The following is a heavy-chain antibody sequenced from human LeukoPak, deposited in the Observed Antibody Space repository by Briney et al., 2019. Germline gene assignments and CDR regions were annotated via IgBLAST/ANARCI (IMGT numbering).Heavy chain of an antibody. CDR2: ISYDGSNK. J-gene: IGHJ4*02. CDR3: ARETKITPIDY. CDR1: GFTFSSYA. D-gene: IGHD5-24*01. V-gene: IGHV3-30*04. Sequence: GGSLRLSCAASGFTFSSYAMHWVRQAPGKGLEWVAVISYDGSNKYYADSVKGRFTTSRDNSKNTLYLQMNSLRAEDTAVYYCARETKITPIDYWGQGTLVTVSS.